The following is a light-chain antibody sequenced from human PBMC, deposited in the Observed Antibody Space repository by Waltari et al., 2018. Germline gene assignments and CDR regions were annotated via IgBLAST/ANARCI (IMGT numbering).Light chain of an antibody. CDR2: DVT. CDR3: NSYTGSGTWV. V-gene: IGLV2-14*01. J-gene: IGLJ3*02. CDR1: TTDIGSYQY. Sequence: QSALTQPASVSESPGQSITISCYGSTTDIGSYQYVSWYQQHPGKAPKLLIYDVTERPSGISPRFSGSKSGNTASLTISGLQAEDEAEYFCNSYTGSGTWVFGGGTKLTVL.